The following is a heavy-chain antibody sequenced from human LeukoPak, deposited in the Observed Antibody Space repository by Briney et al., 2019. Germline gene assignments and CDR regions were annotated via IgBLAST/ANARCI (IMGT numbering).Heavy chain of an antibody. CDR2: IYISGST. CDR1: DKSISNYY. CDR3: ARGLYTSGYGSYFDY. Sequence: SETLSLICTVSDKSISNYYWSWNRQPAGKGLEWIGRIYISGSTNYNPSVESRVTMSADTAKNQFSLKLSSVTAADTAVYYCARGLYTSGYGSYFDYWGQGTLVTVSS. V-gene: IGHV4-4*07. J-gene: IGHJ4*02. D-gene: IGHD5-12*01.